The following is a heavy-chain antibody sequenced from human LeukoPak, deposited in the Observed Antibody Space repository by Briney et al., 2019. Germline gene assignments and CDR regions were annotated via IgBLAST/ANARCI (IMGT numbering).Heavy chain of an antibody. CDR3: ARGWYHSSGYYYGIDDYYYYMDV. CDR1: GYTFTSYG. V-gene: IGHV1-18*01. D-gene: IGHD3-22*01. J-gene: IGHJ6*03. CDR2: ISAYNGNT. Sequence: ASVKVSCKASGYTFTSYGISWVRQAPGQGLEWMGWISAYNGNTNYAQKLQGRVTMTTHTSTSTAYMELRSLRSDDTAVYYCARGWYHSSGYYYGIDDYYYYMDVWGKGTTVTVSS.